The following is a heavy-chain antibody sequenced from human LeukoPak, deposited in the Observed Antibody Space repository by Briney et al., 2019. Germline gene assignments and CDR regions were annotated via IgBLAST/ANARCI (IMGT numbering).Heavy chain of an antibody. D-gene: IGHD6-13*01. CDR1: GFTFSSYG. J-gene: IGHJ4*02. CDR2: MSYDGSNK. CDR3: AKPGYSSSWPPTTLEY. Sequence: GGSLRLSCAVSGFTFSSYGMHWVRQAPGKGLVWVAVMSYDGSNKYYADYVKRRFTISRDNSKNTLYLQMNSLKAEDTAVYYCAKPGYSSSWPPTTLEYWGQGALVTVSS. V-gene: IGHV3-30*18.